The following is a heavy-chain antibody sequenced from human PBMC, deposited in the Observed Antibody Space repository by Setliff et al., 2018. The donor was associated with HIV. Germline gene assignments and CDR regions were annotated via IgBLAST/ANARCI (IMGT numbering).Heavy chain of an antibody. CDR1: GAFTTSSLYS. D-gene: IGHD2-8*01. Sequence: SETLSLTCSVSGAFTTSSLYSWGWFRQSPGKGLEWIGTIFYRGSTHHNPSLKSRVTFYVDTSKNQFSLKLSSVTAADTAVYYCARSFGNGNSRLGNWGQGTLVTVSS. V-gene: IGHV4-39*01. CDR3: ARSFGNGNSRLGN. CDR2: IFYRGST. J-gene: IGHJ4*02.